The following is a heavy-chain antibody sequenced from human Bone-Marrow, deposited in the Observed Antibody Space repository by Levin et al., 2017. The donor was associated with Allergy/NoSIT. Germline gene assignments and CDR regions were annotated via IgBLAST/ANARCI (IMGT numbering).Heavy chain of an antibody. V-gene: IGHV3-49*03. J-gene: IGHJ3*01. CDR1: GFTTGDFA. D-gene: IGHD3-22*01. CDR2: IRRRGYGATT. Sequence: PGGSLRLSCTASGFTTGDFAMTWFRQAVGKGLEWVGFIRRRGYGATTEYAASVKGRFSISRDDSKNIAYLQMNSLKTEDTAMYYCSRVIYYYDSSGPFDLWGRGTMVTVSS. CDR3: SRVIYYYDSSGPFDL.